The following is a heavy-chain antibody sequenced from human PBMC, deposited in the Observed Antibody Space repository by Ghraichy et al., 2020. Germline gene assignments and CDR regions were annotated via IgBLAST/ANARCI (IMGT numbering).Heavy chain of an antibody. V-gene: IGHV3-7*01. CDR3: ARGLGRQGNWFDP. D-gene: IGHD3-16*01. Sequence: LSLTCAASGFTFSSYWMSWVRQAPGKGLEWVANIKQDGSEKYYVDSVKGRFTIYRDNAKNSLYLQMNSLRAEDTAVYYCARGLGRQGNWFDPWGQGTLVTVSS. CDR2: IKQDGSEK. CDR1: GFTFSSYW. J-gene: IGHJ5*02.